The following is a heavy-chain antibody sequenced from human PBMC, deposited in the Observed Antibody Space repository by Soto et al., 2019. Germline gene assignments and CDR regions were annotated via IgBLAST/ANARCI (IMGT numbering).Heavy chain of an antibody. V-gene: IGHV4-59*08. CDR2: IYYSGST. CDR1: GGSISSYY. Sequence: SETLSLTCTVSGGSISSYYWSWIRQPPGKGLEWIGYIYYSGSTNYNPSLKSRVTISVDTSKNQFSLKLSSVTAADTAVYYCARSTWGTAGIFDYWGQGTLVTVSS. J-gene: IGHJ4*02. CDR3: ARSTWGTAGIFDY. D-gene: IGHD6-13*01.